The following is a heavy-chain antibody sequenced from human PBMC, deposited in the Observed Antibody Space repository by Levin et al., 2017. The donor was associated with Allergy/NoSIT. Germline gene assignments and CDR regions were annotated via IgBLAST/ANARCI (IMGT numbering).Heavy chain of an antibody. V-gene: IGHV3-11*01. CDR1: GFTLSDYD. Sequence: GESLKISCAVSGFTLSDYDMSWIRQAPGKGLEWLSFIRTSGVTMYYADSVKGRFTISRDNAKNSLYLQMNSLRAEDTAVYYCARDLATGKYYDSSRYYSDYWGQGILVTVSS. J-gene: IGHJ4*02. CDR2: IRTSGVTM. D-gene: IGHD3-22*01. CDR3: ARDLATGKYYDSSRYYSDY.